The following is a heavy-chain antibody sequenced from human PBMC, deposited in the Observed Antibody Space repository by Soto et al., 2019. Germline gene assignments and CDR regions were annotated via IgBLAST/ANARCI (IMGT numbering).Heavy chain of an antibody. V-gene: IGHV3-33*01. CDR2: IWYDGSNK. CDR3: ARDRTPYCSGGSCYSGYYYGMDV. J-gene: IGHJ6*02. CDR1: GFTFSSYG. Sequence: PGGSLRLFCAASGFTFSSYGMHWVRQAPGKGLEWVAVIWYDGSNKYYADSVKGRFTISRDNSKNTLYLQMNSLRAEDTAVYYCARDRTPYCSGGSCYSGYYYGMDVCGQVTTVTVSS. D-gene: IGHD2-15*01.